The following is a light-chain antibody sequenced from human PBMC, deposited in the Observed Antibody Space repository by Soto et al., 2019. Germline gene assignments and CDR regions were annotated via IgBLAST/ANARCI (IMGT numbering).Light chain of an antibody. CDR3: GIWATTLYV. J-gene: IGLJ1*01. CDR1: NSDIANHY. Sequence: QSVLTQPPSVSAAPGQKVTISCSGSNSDIANHYISWYQQLSGTAPKLLIYDNNRRPSGIPERFSASKSGSSATLAITGLQTGDEADYFCGIWATTLYVFGTGTKVTVL. V-gene: IGLV1-51*01. CDR2: DNN.